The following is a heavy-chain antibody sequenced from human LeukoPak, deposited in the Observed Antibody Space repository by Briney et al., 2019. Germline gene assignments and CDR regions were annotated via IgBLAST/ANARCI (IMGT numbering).Heavy chain of an antibody. J-gene: IGHJ4*02. D-gene: IGHD3-22*01. CDR1: GFTVSGDY. Sequence: GGSLRLSCVVSGFTVSGDYISWFRQAPGKGLEWVSVLYYGVSTFYKDSVKGRFTTSGDNFKNTVYLQMNSLRAEDTAVYYCARAMPYYYDSSAVDYWGQGTLVTVSS. V-gene: IGHV3-53*01. CDR3: ARAMPYYYDSSAVDY. CDR2: LYYGVST.